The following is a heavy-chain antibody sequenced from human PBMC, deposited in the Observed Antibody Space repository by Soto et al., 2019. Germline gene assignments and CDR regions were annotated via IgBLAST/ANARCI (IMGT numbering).Heavy chain of an antibody. CDR1: GGSISSGGYY. V-gene: IGHV4-31*03. Sequence: QVQLQESGPGLVKPSQTLSLTCTVSGGSISSGGYYWRWTRQHPGKGLAWIGYIYYRGSTYYNPSLKRRVTVSVHPSTNQFPLKLSSVTAADTAVYYCAISIGPWGQGTLVTVSS. CDR3: AISIGP. J-gene: IGHJ5*02. CDR2: IYYRGST.